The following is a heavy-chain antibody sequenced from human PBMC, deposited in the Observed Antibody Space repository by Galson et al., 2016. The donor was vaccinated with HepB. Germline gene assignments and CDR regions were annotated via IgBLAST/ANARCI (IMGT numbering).Heavy chain of an antibody. D-gene: IGHD6-19*01. CDR2: IIPMFGTA. V-gene: IGHV1-69*06. CDR1: GGTFSSYA. J-gene: IGHJ6*02. CDR3: ARALGAIAVDYNNGMDV. Sequence: SVKVSCKASGGTFSSYAISWVRQAPGQGLEWMGGIIPMFGTAKYAQKFQGRVTITADKSTSTAYMELSSLRSEDTAVYYCARALGAIAVDYNNGMDVWGQGTTVTVSS.